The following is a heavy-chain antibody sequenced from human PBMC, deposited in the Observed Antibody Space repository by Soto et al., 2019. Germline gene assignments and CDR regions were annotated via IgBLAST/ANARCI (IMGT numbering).Heavy chain of an antibody. CDR2: ISGSGGGT. D-gene: IGHD4-17*01. Sequence: GGSLRLSCAASGFTFSSYAMSWVRQAPGKGLEWVSAISGSGGGTYYADSVKGRFTISRDNSKNTLYLQMNSLRAEDTAVYYCTKGPYGNDAFDIWGQGTMVTVSS. CDR1: GFTFSSYA. V-gene: IGHV3-23*01. J-gene: IGHJ3*02. CDR3: TKGPYGNDAFDI.